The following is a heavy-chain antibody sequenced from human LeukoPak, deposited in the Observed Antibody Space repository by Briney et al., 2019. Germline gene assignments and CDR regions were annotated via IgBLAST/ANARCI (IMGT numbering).Heavy chain of an antibody. CDR2: IWYDGSNE. V-gene: IGHV3-33*01. CDR3: ARDHEWGRAYFDY. CDR1: GFTFSGSG. D-gene: IGHD1-26*01. J-gene: IGHJ4*02. Sequence: GGSLRLSCAASGFTFSGSGMHRVREAPGKGLERGAVIWYDGSNEYCADSVKGRFTISRDNSKNTLYLQMNSLRAEDTAVYYCARDHEWGRAYFDYWGQETLVTVSS.